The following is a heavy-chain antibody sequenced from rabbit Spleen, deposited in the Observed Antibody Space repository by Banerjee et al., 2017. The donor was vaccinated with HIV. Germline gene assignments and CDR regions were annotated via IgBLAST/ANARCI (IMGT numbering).Heavy chain of an antibody. J-gene: IGHJ3*01. D-gene: IGHD1-1*01. CDR2: IYGGGGGST. Sequence: QSLVESGGDLVKPGASLTLICTASGCSFFSGYGMIWVRQAPGKGLERIAYIYGGGGGSTHYANCAKGRITISKTSSTTVTLQMTSMTAADTATSFCTRSTDNGYYGIIQMDLWGQGTLVTVS. V-gene: IGHV1S40*01. CDR1: GCSFFSGYG. CDR3: TRSTDNGYYGIIQMDL.